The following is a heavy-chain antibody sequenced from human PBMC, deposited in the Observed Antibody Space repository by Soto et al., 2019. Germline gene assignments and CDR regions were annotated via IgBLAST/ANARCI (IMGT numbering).Heavy chain of an antibody. CDR2: ISGVDGST. CDR1: GFTFSNYA. CDR3: AKYLEAAPSTGRWFEL. J-gene: IGHJ5*02. D-gene: IGHD6-13*01. V-gene: IGHV3-23*01. Sequence: GGSLRLSCAASGFTFSNYAMTWVRQAPGKGLEWVSIISGVDGSTYYADSVKGRFTISRDNSMSTLYLQMNSLRAEDTAVYYCAKYLEAAPSTGRWFELPGPGTLLSVSS.